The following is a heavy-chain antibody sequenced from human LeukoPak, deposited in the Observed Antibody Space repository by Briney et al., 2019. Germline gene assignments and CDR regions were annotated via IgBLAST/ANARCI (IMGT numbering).Heavy chain of an antibody. D-gene: IGHD3-3*01. CDR1: GGSISSYY. J-gene: IGHJ2*01. V-gene: IGHV4-59*01. CDR3: ARYRDFWSGSSFDL. CDR2: IYYSGST. Sequence: SETLSLTCTVSGGSISSYYWSWIRQPPGKGLEWIGYIYYSGSTNYNPSLKSRVTISVDTSKNQFSLKLSSVTAADTAVYYCARYRDFWSGSSFDLWGRGTLVTVSS.